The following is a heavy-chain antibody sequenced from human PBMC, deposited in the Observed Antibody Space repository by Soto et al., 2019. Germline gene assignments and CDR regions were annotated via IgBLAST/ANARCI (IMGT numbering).Heavy chain of an antibody. CDR2: VTPDGSLY. CDR1: GFTFSSCA. D-gene: IGHD3-10*01. V-gene: IGHV3-30*18. Sequence: GGSLRLSCVASGFTFSSCAMHWVRQVPGKGLEWLAVVTPDGSLYPYGDSVKGRFTISRDNSKNTLYLQMNSLRAEDTAVYYCAKKIVWFGELFQPFDYWGQGTLVTVSS. CDR3: AKKIVWFGELFQPFDY. J-gene: IGHJ4*02.